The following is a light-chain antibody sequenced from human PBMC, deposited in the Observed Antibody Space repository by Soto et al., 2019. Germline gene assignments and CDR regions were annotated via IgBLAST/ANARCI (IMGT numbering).Light chain of an antibody. CDR3: CSYAGSFYV. J-gene: IGLJ1*01. Sequence: QSPLTQPASVSGSPGQSITISCTGTSSDVGSYNLVSWYQQHPGKAPKLMIYEGSKRPSGVSNRFSGSKSGNTASLTISGLQAEDEADYYCCSYAGSFYVFGTGTKLTVL. CDR2: EGS. CDR1: SSDVGSYNL. V-gene: IGLV2-23*01.